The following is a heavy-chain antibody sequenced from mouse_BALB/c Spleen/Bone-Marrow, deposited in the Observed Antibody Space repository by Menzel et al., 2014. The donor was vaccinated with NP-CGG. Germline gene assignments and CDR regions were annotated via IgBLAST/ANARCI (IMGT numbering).Heavy chain of an antibody. J-gene: IGHJ2*01. CDR2: INPDSSTI. Sequence: EVHLVESGGGLVQSGGSLKLSCAASGFDFXRYWMNWVRQAPGKGLEWIGEINPDSSTINYTPFLKDKFIISRDNAKNTLYLQMSKVRSEDTALYYCARPYYRYLYFDYWGQGTTLTVSS. CDR3: ARPYYRYLYFDY. CDR1: GFDFXRYW. D-gene: IGHD2-12*01. V-gene: IGHV4-1*02.